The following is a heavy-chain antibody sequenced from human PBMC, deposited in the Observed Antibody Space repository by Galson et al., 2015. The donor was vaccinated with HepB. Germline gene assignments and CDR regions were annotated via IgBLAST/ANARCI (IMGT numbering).Heavy chain of an antibody. J-gene: IGHJ5*02. Sequence: SMRLPCAASGFTFSSYRMHWLRQVPGKGLEWVSYINGGRITIYYADSVKGRFTVSLDNTKNSLSLQMNSLRAEDTAVYYCARTYYYDSSFYYSPFDPWGQGTLVTVSS. D-gene: IGHD3-22*01. CDR2: INGGRITI. V-gene: IGHV3-48*04. CDR3: ARTYYYDSSFYYSPFDP. CDR1: GFTFSSYR.